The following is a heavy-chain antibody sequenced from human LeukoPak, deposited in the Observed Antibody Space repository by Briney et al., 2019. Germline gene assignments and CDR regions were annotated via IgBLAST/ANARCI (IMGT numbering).Heavy chain of an antibody. V-gene: IGHV3-21*01. CDR2: ISSSSSYI. J-gene: IGHJ4*02. D-gene: IGHD3-22*01. CDR1: GFTFSSYS. CDR3: ARDVRYYYDSSGYSHYFDY. Sequence: PGGSLRLSCAASGFTFSSYSMNWVRQAPGKGLEWVSSISSSSSYIYYADSVKGRFTISRDNAKNSLYLQMNSLRAEDTAVYYCARDVRYYYDSSGYSHYFDYWGQGTLVTVSS.